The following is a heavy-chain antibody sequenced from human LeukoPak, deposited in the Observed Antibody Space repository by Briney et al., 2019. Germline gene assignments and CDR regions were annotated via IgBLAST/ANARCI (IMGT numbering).Heavy chain of an antibody. CDR1: GGSISSYY. Sequence: SETLSLTCTVSGGSISSYYWSWIRQPPGKGLEWIGYIYYSGSTNYNPSLKSRVTISVDTSKNQFSLKLSSVTAADTAVYYCARLRSSSFYYYYMGVWGKGTTVTVSS. CDR3: ARLRSSSFYYYYMGV. D-gene: IGHD6-6*01. V-gene: IGHV4-59*08. CDR2: IYYSGST. J-gene: IGHJ6*03.